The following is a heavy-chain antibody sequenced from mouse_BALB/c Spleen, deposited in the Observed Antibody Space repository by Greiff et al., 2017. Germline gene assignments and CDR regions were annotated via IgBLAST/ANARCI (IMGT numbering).Heavy chain of an antibody. D-gene: IGHD1-1*01. V-gene: IGHV3-1*02. CDR1: GYSITSGYS. CDR3: ARSPPYGSSYVLDY. Sequence: VQLQQSGPDLVKPSQSLSLTCTVTGYSITSGYSWHWIRQFPGNKLEWMGYIHYSGSTNYNPSLKSRISITRDTYKNQFFLQLNSVTTEDTATYYWARSPPYGSSYVLDYWGQGTTLTVSS. J-gene: IGHJ2*01. CDR2: IHYSGST.